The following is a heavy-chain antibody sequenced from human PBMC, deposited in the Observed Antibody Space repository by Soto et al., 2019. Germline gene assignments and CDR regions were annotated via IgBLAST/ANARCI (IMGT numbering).Heavy chain of an antibody. CDR1: GGSINSGGYC. J-gene: IGHJ4*02. CDR2: ISYGGST. V-gene: IGHV4-31*03. Sequence: QVQLLESGPGLVKPSQTLSLTCTVSGGSINSGGYCWSWIRQHPGKGLDWIGCISYGGSTSYNPSLKSRVTISVDTSKNQFSLKLTSVTAAGTAVYYCSRGILVWGQGALITVSS. D-gene: IGHD5-18*01. CDR3: SRGILV.